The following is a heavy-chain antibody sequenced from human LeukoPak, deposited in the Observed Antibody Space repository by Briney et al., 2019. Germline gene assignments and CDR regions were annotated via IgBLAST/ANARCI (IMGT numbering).Heavy chain of an antibody. V-gene: IGHV4-59*12. CDR3: ARAGGFFSPFGY. CDR1: GGSISSYY. Sequence: SETLSLTCTVSGGSISSYYWSWIRQPPGKGLEWIGYIYYSGSTNYNPTLRSRVTISVDTSKNQSSLKLSSVTAADTAVYYCARAGGFFSPFGYWGQGTLVTVSS. J-gene: IGHJ4*02. CDR2: IYYSGST. D-gene: IGHD3-3*01.